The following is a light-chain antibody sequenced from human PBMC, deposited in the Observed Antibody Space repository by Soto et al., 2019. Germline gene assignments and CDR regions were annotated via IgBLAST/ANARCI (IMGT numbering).Light chain of an antibody. J-gene: IGKJ5*01. Sequence: EIVLTQSPGNLSLSPGERATLSCRASQSVSSSYLAWYQQKPGQAPRLLTYGASSRATGIPDRFSGSGSGTDFTLTISRLEPEDFAVYYCQQYGSSITFGQGTRLEIK. CDR3: QQYGSSIT. CDR2: GAS. CDR1: QSVSSSY. V-gene: IGKV3-20*01.